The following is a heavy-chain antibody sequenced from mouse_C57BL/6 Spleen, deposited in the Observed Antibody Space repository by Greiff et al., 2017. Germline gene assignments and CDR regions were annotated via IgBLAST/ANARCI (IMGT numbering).Heavy chain of an antibody. CDR2: IYPGDGDT. CDR1: GYAFRSSW. J-gene: IGHJ4*01. V-gene: IGHV1-82*01. D-gene: IGHD2-1*01. Sequence: VQLQQSGPELVKPGASVKISCKASGYAFRSSWMNWVKQRPGKGLEWIGRIYPGDGDTNYNGKFKAKATLTADKSSSTAYMQLSSLTSEDSAVYFCAILYGNLYAMDYWGQGTSVTVSS. CDR3: AILYGNLYAMDY.